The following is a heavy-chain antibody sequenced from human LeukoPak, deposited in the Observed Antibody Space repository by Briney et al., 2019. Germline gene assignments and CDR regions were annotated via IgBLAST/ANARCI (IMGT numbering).Heavy chain of an antibody. CDR3: ARIPRVVAGPDY. J-gene: IGHJ4*02. D-gene: IGHD6-19*01. Sequence: ASVKVSCKASGYTFTSYGISWVRQAPGQGLEWMGWISAYNGNTNYAQKLQDRVTMTTDTSTSTACMELRSLRSDDTAVYYCARIPRVVAGPDYWGQGTLVTVSS. CDR2: ISAYNGNT. CDR1: GYTFTSYG. V-gene: IGHV1-18*01.